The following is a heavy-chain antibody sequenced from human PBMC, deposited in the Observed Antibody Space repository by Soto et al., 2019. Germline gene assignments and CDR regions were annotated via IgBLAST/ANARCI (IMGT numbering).Heavy chain of an antibody. J-gene: IGHJ4*02. V-gene: IGHV4-31*03. D-gene: IGHD3-10*01. Sequence: SETLSLTCTVSGGSISSGGYYWSWIRQHPGKGLEWIGYIYYSGSTYYNPSLKSRVTISVDTSKNQFSLKLSSVTAADTAVYYCARSKTLYGSRSYFDYWGQGTLVTVSS. CDR3: ARSKTLYGSRSYFDY. CDR1: GGSISSGGYY. CDR2: IYYSGST.